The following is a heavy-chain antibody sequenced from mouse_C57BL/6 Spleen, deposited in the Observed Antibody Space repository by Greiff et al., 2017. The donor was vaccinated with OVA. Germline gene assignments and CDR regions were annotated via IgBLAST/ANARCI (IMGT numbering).Heavy chain of an antibody. CDR1: GFTFTSYW. CDR3: ANSNYYAMDY. J-gene: IGHJ4*01. D-gene: IGHD2-5*01. CDR2: LHPNSGST. V-gene: IGHV1-64*01. Sequence: QVQLQQPGAELVKPGASVKLSCTASGFTFTSYWMHWVQQRPGQGLEWIGMLHPNSGSTNYNAKFNSKATLTVDKSSSTAYMQLSSLTSEDSAVDYCANSNYYAMDYWGQGTSVTVSS.